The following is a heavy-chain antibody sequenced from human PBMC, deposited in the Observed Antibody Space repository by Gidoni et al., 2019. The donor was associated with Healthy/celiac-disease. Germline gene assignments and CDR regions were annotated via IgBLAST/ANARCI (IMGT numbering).Heavy chain of an antibody. D-gene: IGHD3-10*01. V-gene: IGHV1-8*01. J-gene: IGHJ4*02. CDR2: MNPNSGNT. CDR1: GYTFTSYD. CDR3: ARDLGLYGSGSYRSGLRDY. Sequence: QVQLVQSGAEVKKPGASVKVSCKASGYTFTSYDINWVRQATGQGLEWMGWMNPNSGNTGYAQKFQGRVTMTRNTSISTAYMELSSLRSEDTAVYYCARDLGLYGSGSYRSGLRDYWGQGTLVTVSS.